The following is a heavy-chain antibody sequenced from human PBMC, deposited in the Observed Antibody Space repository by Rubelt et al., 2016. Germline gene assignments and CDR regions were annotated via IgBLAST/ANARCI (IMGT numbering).Heavy chain of an antibody. Sequence: LEWVTVISYDGSNEYYADSVKGRFTISRDTSKNTLYLQMTSLRAEDTAVYYLAGDRRLVRGLGHYYVDYWGQGTLVTVSS. CDR3: AGDRRLVRGLGHYYVDY. V-gene: IGHV3-30*04. CDR2: ISYDGSNE. J-gene: IGHJ4*02. D-gene: IGHD3-10*01.